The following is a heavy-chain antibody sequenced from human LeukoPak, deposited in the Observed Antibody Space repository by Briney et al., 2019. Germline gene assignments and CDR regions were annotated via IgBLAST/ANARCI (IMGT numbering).Heavy chain of an antibody. D-gene: IGHD2-2*01. CDR1: GFTFSSYA. CDR2: ISYDGSNK. J-gene: IGHJ3*02. Sequence: GGSLRLSCAASGFTFSSYAMHWVRRAPGKGLEWVAVISYDGSNKYYADSVKGRFTISRDNSKNTLYLQMNSLRAEDTAIYYCAKDLDCSSSSCGAFDMWGQGTMVTVSS. CDR3: AKDLDCSSSSCGAFDM. V-gene: IGHV3-30-3*01.